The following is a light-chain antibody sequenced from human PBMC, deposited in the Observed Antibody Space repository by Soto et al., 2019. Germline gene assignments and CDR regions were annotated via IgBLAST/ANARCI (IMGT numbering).Light chain of an antibody. CDR2: GAS. Sequence: EIVMTQSPDTLSASAGETATLSFRASQSIGTSLAWYQQQPGKAPRLLLYGASARASGSPARFRGSGSGTEFTLNIACLLSEYAAVYYRQQYNNWVTFGGGTKG. J-gene: IGKJ4*01. CDR1: QSIGTS. CDR3: QQYNNWVT. V-gene: IGKV3D-15*01.